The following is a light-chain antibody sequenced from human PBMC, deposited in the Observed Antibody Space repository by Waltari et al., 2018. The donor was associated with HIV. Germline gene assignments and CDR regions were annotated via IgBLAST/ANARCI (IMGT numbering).Light chain of an antibody. CDR3: QQHNSYPWT. V-gene: IGKV1-5*03. Sequence: DIQMTQSPSTLSASVGDKVTITCRASQSISSWLAWYQQKPGKAPKLLIYKASSLESGVPSRFSGSGSGTEVTLTISSLQPDDFATYYCQQHNSYPWTFGQGTKVEIK. CDR2: KAS. J-gene: IGKJ1*01. CDR1: QSISSW.